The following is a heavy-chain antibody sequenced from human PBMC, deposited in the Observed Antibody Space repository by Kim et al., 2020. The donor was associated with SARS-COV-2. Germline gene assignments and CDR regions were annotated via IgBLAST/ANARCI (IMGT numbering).Heavy chain of an antibody. CDR3: ASEESSGHLGGYGWFDP. CDR2: TYYRSKWYN. CDR1: GDSVSSNSAA. Sequence: SQTLSLTCAISGDSVSSNSAAWNWIRQSPSRGLEWLGRTYYRSKWYNDYAVSVKSRITINPDTSKNQFSLQLNSVTPEDTAVYYCASEESSGHLGGYGWFDPWGQGTLVTVSS. J-gene: IGHJ5*02. D-gene: IGHD6-19*01. V-gene: IGHV6-1*01.